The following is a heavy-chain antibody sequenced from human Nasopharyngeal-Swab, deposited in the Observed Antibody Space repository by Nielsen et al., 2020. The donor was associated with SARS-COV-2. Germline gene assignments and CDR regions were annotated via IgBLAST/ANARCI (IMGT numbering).Heavy chain of an antibody. Sequence: SGTLSLTCAVYGGSFSGYYWSWIRQPPGKGLEWFGEINHSGSTNYNPSLKSRVTISVDTSKNQFSLKLSSVTAADTAVYYCARTTEYYYGSGSYNDYYYYGMDVWGQGTTVTVSS. CDR1: GGSFSGYY. CDR2: INHSGST. D-gene: IGHD3-10*01. J-gene: IGHJ6*02. V-gene: IGHV4-34*01. CDR3: ARTTEYYYGSGSYNDYYYYGMDV.